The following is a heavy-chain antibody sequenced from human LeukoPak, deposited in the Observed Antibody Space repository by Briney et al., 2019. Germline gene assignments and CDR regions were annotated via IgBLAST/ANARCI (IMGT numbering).Heavy chain of an antibody. J-gene: IGHJ6*03. V-gene: IGHV1-69*06. CDR3: ANLPYSYGYVYYYMDV. D-gene: IGHD5-18*01. CDR1: GDTFSSYA. CDR2: IIPIFGTA. Sequence: GASVKVSCKASGDTFSSYAISWVRQAPGQGLEWMGGIIPIFGTANYAQKFQGRVTITADKSTSTAYMELSSLRSEDTAVYYCANLPYSYGYVYYYMDVWGKGTTVTVSS.